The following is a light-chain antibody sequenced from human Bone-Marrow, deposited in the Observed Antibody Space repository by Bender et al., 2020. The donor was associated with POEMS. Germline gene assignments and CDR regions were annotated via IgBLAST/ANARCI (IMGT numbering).Light chain of an antibody. CDR1: SSSVA. Sequence: QSVLTQPASVSGSPGQSITVSCTGASSSVAWYQQHPGKAPRLMIYEATKRPSGVSDRFSGSKSGNTASLTISGLQAEDEADYYCSSYAGSNNLVFGGGTKLTVL. V-gene: IGLV2-23*01. J-gene: IGLJ3*02. CDR3: SSYAGSNNLV. CDR2: EAT.